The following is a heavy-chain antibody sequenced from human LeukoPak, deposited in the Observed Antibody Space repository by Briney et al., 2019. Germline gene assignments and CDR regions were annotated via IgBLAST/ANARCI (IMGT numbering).Heavy chain of an antibody. CDR3: ARMSASYLDY. J-gene: IGHJ4*02. Sequence: PGRSLRLFCAASGFAFRTHGMHWVRQAPGKGLEWVAVIWYDGSKKYYADSVKGRFTISRDNSKNTLDLQMNSLRVEDTALHYCARMSASYLDYWGQGTLVSVSS. D-gene: IGHD3-3*01. CDR1: GFAFRTHG. CDR2: IWYDGSKK. V-gene: IGHV3-33*01.